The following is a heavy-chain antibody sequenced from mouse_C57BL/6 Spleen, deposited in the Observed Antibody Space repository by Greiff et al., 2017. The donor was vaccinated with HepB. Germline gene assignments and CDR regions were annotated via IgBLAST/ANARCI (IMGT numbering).Heavy chain of an antibody. Sequence: EVQGVESGGDLVKPGGSLKLSCAASGFTFSSYGMSWVRQTPDKRLEWVATISSGGSYTYYPDSVKGRFTISRDNAKNTLYLQMSSLKSEDTAMYYCARQNWDVRYYFDYWGQGTTLTVSS. V-gene: IGHV5-6*01. J-gene: IGHJ2*01. CDR3: ARQNWDVRYYFDY. D-gene: IGHD4-1*01. CDR2: ISSGGSYT. CDR1: GFTFSSYG.